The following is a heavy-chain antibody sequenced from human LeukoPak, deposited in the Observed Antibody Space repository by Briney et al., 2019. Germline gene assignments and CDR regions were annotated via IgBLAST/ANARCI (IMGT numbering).Heavy chain of an antibody. CDR3: ARNRLRATATYMDV. D-gene: IGHD2-15*01. J-gene: IGHJ6*04. Sequence: PGTSLRLSCAASGFTFSKYGVHWVRQAPGKGLEWVAFIEYDGTDTHFADSVRGRFTISRDNSEDTLYLQIITLRAVDTAVYYCARNRLRATATYMDVWGKGTTVTVSS. CDR1: GFTFSKYG. CDR2: IEYDGTDT. V-gene: IGHV3-30*03.